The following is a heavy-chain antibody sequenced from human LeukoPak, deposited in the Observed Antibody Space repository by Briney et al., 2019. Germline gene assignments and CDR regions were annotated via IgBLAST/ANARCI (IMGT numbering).Heavy chain of an antibody. D-gene: IGHD3-10*01. CDR2: IYTSGST. J-gene: IGHJ5*02. CDR1: GGSISSGSYY. CDR3: ARDGSYYDSGSYYGWFDP. Sequence: PSETLSLTCTVSGGSISSGSYYWIWIRQPAGKGLEWIGRIYTSGSTNYNPSLKSRVTISGDTSKNQFSLKLSSVTAADTAVYYCARDGSYYDSGSYYGWFDPWGQGTLVTVSS. V-gene: IGHV4-61*02.